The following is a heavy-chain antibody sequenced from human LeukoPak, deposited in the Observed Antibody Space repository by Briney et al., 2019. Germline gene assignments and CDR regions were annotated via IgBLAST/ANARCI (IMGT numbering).Heavy chain of an antibody. CDR1: GFTFSDYY. CDR3: ARDRGVVSPYNWFDP. D-gene: IGHD3-3*01. V-gene: IGHV3-11*01. J-gene: IGHJ5*02. CDR2: ISSSGSTI. Sequence: GGSLRLSCAASGFTFSDYYMSWIRQAPGKGLEWVSYISSSGSTIYYADSVKGRFTISRDNAKNSLYLQMNSLRAEDTAVYYCARDRGVVSPYNWFDPWGQGTLVTVSS.